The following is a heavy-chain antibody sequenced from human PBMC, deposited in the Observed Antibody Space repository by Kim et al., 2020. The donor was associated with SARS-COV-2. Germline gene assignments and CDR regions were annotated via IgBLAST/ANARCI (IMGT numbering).Heavy chain of an antibody. D-gene: IGHD3-22*01. CDR3: ARPDLYYYDSSGYPHGAFDI. J-gene: IGHJ3*02. Sequence: RVTISVDTSKNQFSLKLSSVTAADTAVYYCARPDLYYYDSSGYPHGAFDIWGQGTMVTVSS. V-gene: IGHV4-39*01.